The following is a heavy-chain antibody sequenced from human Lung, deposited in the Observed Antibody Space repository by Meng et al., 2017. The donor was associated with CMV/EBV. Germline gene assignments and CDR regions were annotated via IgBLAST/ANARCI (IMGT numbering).Heavy chain of an antibody. CDR1: GFTLSNAW. J-gene: IGHJ3*02. D-gene: IGHD6-25*01. CDR2: IKRKTDGGTT. CDR3: ATGSYSSDGAFGS. V-gene: IGHV3-15*01. Sequence: SCATSGFTLSNAWMSWVRQAPGKGLEWVGRIKRKTDGGTTDYAAPVRGRFTISRDDSKNTLYLQMNSLKTEDTAVYYCATGSYSSDGAFGSWGPG.